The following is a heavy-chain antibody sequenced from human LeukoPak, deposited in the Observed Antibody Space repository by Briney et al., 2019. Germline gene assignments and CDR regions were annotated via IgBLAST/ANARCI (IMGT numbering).Heavy chain of an antibody. CDR2: IWYDGSNK. Sequence: GRSLRLSCAASGFTFSSYAMHWVRQAPGKGLEWLAVIWYDGSNKYYADSVKGRFTISRDNSRNTLYLQMNSLRAEDTAVYYCARDATTFDAFDIWGQGTMVTVSS. V-gene: IGHV3-33*01. J-gene: IGHJ3*02. D-gene: IGHD1-7*01. CDR3: ARDATTFDAFDI. CDR1: GFTFSSYA.